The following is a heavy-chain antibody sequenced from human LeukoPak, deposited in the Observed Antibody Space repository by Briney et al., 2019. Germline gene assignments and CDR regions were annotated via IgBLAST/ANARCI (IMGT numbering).Heavy chain of an antibody. CDR1: GFTVSSSF. CDR3: ARGPDIVARW. CDR2: IYSGGTR. J-gene: IGHJ4*02. D-gene: IGHD5-12*01. Sequence: PGGSLRLSCAASGFTVSSSFMSWVRQAPGKGLECLSVIYSGGTRYYADSVKGRFTISRDNSRNTLYLQMNSLRAEDTAIYYCARGPDIVARWWGQGTLVTVSS. V-gene: IGHV3-53*01.